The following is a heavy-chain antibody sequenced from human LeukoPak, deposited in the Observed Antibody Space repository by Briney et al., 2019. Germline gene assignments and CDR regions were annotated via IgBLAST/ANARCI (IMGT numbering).Heavy chain of an antibody. CDR2: IRYDGSNK. CDR1: GFTFSSYG. CDR3: ARDFVVVPAAMFDY. D-gene: IGHD2-2*01. J-gene: IGHJ4*02. V-gene: IGHV3-30*02. Sequence: GGSLRLSCAASGFTFSSYGMHWVRQAPGKGLEWVAFIRYDGSNKYYADSVKGRFTISRDNSKNTLYLQMNSLRAEDTAVYYCARDFVVVPAAMFDYWGQGTLVTVSS.